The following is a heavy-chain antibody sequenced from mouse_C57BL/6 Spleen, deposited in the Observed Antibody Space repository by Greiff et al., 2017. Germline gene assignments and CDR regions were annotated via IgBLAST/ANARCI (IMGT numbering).Heavy chain of an antibody. V-gene: IGHV1-55*01. CDR2: SYPGSGST. D-gene: IGHD1-1*01. CDR3: ARNYGSSYVWDY. Sequence: QVQLQQPGAELVKPGASVKMSCKASGYTFTSYWITWVKQRPGQGLEWIGDSYPGSGSTNYNEKFKSNATLTVDTSSSTAYMQLSRLTSEDSAVYYCARNYGSSYVWDYWCQGTTLTVSS. J-gene: IGHJ2*01. CDR1: GYTFTSYW.